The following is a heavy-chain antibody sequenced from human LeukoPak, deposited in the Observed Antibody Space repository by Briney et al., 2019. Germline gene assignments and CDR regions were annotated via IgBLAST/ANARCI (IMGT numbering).Heavy chain of an antibody. CDR2: MNPNSGNT. J-gene: IGHJ5*02. V-gene: IGHV1-8*01. D-gene: IGHD3-10*01. CDR1: GYTFTSYD. CDR3: ARGPVVRGVIRAWFDP. Sequence: ASVKVSCKASGYTFTSYDINWVRQATGQGLEWMGWMNPNSGNTGYAQKFQGRVTMTRNTSISTAYMELSSLRSEDTAVYYCARGPVVRGVIRAWFDPWGQGTLVTVSS.